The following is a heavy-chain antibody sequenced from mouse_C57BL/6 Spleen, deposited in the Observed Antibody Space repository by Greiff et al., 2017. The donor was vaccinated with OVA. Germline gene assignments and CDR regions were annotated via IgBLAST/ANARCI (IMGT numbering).Heavy chain of an antibody. Sequence: QVQLKQSGAELVKPGASVKISCKASGYAFSSYWMNWVKQRPGKGLEWIGQIYPGDGDTNYNGKFKGKATLTADKSSSTAYMQLSSLTSEDSAVYFCARLAITTVVEDYWGQGTTLTVSS. D-gene: IGHD1-1*01. CDR1: GYAFSSYW. CDR3: ARLAITTVVEDY. V-gene: IGHV1-80*01. CDR2: IYPGDGDT. J-gene: IGHJ2*01.